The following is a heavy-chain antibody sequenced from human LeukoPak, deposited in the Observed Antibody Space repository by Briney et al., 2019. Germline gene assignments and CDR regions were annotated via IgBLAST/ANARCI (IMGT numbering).Heavy chain of an antibody. V-gene: IGHV5-10-1*01. Sequence: KVSCKGSGYSFTSYWIGWVRQMPGKGLEWMGTIDPSDSYTNYSPSFQGRVTISADKSISTAYLQLSSLKASDTAMYYCARRSSWFYPDYWGQGILVTVSS. D-gene: IGHD6-13*01. J-gene: IGHJ4*02. CDR1: GYSFTSYW. CDR3: ARRSSWFYPDY. CDR2: IDPSDSYT.